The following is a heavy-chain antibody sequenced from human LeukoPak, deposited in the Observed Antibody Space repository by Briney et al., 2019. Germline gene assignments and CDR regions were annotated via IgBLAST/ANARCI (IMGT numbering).Heavy chain of an antibody. CDR2: IYHSGST. J-gene: IGHJ4*02. V-gene: IGHV4-4*02. CDR1: GGSISSSNW. Sequence: SGTLSLTCAVSGGSISSSNWWSWVRQPPGKGLEWIGEIYHSGSTNYNPSLKSRATISGDKSKNQFSLKMSSVTAADTAVYYCARVEELERRPFDYWGQGTLVTVSS. CDR3: ARVEELERRPFDY. D-gene: IGHD1-1*01.